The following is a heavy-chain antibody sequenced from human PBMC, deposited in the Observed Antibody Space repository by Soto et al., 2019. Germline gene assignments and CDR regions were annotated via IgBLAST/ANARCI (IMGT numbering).Heavy chain of an antibody. J-gene: IGHJ6*02. CDR1: GFTFSSYN. Sequence: VGSLRLSCAASGFTFSSYNMNCVRQAPGKGLEWVSSISSSSSYIYYADSVKGRFTISRDNAKNSLYLQMNSLRAEDTAVYYCARAVDYHDPYYYYGMDVWGQGTTVTVSS. D-gene: IGHD3-22*01. CDR3: ARAVDYHDPYYYYGMDV. V-gene: IGHV3-21*01. CDR2: ISSSSSYI.